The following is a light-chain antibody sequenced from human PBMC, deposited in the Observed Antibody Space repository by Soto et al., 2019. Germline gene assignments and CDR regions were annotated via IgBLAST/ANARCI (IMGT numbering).Light chain of an antibody. CDR3: CSYAGSSILGV. CDR2: EVS. Sequence: QSVLTQPASVSGSSGQSITISCTGTSSDVGSYNLVSWYQQYPGKAPKVMIYEVSKRPSGVSNRFSGSKSGNTASLTISGLQAEDEADYYCCSYAGSSILGVFGGGTKLTVL. CDR1: SSDVGSYNL. V-gene: IGLV2-23*02. J-gene: IGLJ2*01.